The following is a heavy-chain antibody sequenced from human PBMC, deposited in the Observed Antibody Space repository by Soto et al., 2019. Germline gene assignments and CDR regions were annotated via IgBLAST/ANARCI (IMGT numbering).Heavy chain of an antibody. J-gene: IGHJ3*02. V-gene: IGHV1-69*06. Sequence: GASVKVSCKASGDTFSSYTITWVRQAPGQGLEWMGGIIPLFGTTYYAQKFHGRVTFTADTYTSTAYMELSSLTSEDRAVYYCARKVASSDDAFDIWGQGTMVTV. CDR2: IIPLFGTT. CDR3: ARKVASSDDAFDI. CDR1: GDTFSSYT.